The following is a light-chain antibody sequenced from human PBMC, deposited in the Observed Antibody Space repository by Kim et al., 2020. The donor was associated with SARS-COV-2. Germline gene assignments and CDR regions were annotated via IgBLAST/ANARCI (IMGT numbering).Light chain of an antibody. CDR1: SRDIGNYNY. Sequence: GQSVTISGTGTSRDIGNYNYVTCYQQHPGKAPKVMIYDVTKRPSGVPDRFSGSKSGNTASLTISGLQAEDEADYHCCSYAGSYALVFGGGTKVTVL. V-gene: IGLV2-11*03. CDR3: CSYAGSYALV. J-gene: IGLJ2*01. CDR2: DVT.